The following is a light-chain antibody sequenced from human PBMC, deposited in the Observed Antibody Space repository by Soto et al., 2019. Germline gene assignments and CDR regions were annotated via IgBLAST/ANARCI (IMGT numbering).Light chain of an antibody. CDR1: QSVSSH. CDR3: QQRSNWPLT. CDR2: DAS. J-gene: IGKJ4*01. Sequence: EIVLTQSPATLSLSPGERAALSCRASQSVSSHLAWYQQKPGQAPRLLIYDASNRATGIPARFSGSGSVTDLTLIISSLEPEDLAVYYCQQRSNWPLTFGGGTKVEIK. V-gene: IGKV3-11*01.